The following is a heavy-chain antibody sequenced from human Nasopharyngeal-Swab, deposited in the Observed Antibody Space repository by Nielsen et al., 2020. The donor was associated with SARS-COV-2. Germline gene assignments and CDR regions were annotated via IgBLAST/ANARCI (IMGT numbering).Heavy chain of an antibody. J-gene: IGHJ4*02. CDR3: ARRSQYYYDSSVHLDY. V-gene: IGHV5-51*01. CDR2: IDPGDSDA. CDR1: GYSFTNYW. Sequence: GESLKISCKDSGYSFTNYWIGWVRQMPGKGLEWMGIIDPGDSDARFSPSFQGQVTISVDKSISTAYLQWSSLKASDTAIYYCARRSQYYYDSSVHLDYWGQGTLVTVSS. D-gene: IGHD3-22*01.